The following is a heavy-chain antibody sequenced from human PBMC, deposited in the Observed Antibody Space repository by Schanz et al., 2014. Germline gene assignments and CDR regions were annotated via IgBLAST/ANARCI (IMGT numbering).Heavy chain of an antibody. CDR1: GGTFSSFG. CDR3: ARLGTGMAVAGSVIDSYYYYMDV. J-gene: IGHJ6*03. CDR2: IIPSLGLA. V-gene: IGHV1-69*02. Sequence: QVQLVQSGAEVKKPGSSVKVSCKASGGTFSSFGINWVRQAPGQGLEWMGRIIPSLGLAKYEQKFQDKVTITADRSTSTAYMELSSLRSEDTAVYYCARLGTGMAVAGSVIDSYYYYMDVWGEGTTVTVSS. D-gene: IGHD6-19*01.